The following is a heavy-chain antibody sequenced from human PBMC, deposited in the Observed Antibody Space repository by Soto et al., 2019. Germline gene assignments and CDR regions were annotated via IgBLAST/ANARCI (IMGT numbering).Heavy chain of an antibody. D-gene: IGHD2-21*01. CDR1: GGSISSGGYY. CDR2: IYYSGST. V-gene: IGHV4-31*03. CDR3: ARAGEDYYYYYMDV. J-gene: IGHJ6*03. Sequence: SETLSLTCTVSGGSISSGGYYWSWIRQHPGKGLEWIGYIYYSGSTYYNPSLKSRVTISVDTSKNQFSLKLSSVTAADTAVYYCARAGEDYYYYYMDVWGKGTTVTVSS.